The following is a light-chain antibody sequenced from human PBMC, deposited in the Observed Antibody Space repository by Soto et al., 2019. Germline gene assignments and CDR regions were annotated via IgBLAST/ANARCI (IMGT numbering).Light chain of an antibody. CDR3: QQSYSSPWT. CDR1: QSIIISH. CDR2: GAS. J-gene: IGKJ1*01. V-gene: IGKV3-20*01. Sequence: EIVLTQSPGTLSMTPGERATLSCRASQSIIISHLAWYQQKPGQAPRLLIYGASNRATGIPARFSGGGSGTDFALTINRLEPEDFAVYYCQQSYSSPWTFGQGTKVEIK.